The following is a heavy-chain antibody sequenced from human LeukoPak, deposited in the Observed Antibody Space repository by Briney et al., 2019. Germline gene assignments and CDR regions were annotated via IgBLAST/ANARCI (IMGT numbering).Heavy chain of an antibody. CDR1: GFTFSSYW. J-gene: IGHJ6*02. Sequence: GGSLRLSCGASGFTFSSYWMHWVRQAPGKGLLWVSLINSYGSSTTYADAVKGRFTISRDNAKNSLYLQMNSLRAEDTAVYYCAREGRDGYNYGYYYGMDVWGQGTTVTVSS. V-gene: IGHV3-74*03. D-gene: IGHD5-24*01. CDR2: INSYGSST. CDR3: AREGRDGYNYGYYYGMDV.